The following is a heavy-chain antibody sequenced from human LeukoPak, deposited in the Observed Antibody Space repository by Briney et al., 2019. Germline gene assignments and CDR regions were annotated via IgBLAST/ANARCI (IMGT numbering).Heavy chain of an antibody. CDR2: INPNSGGT. CDR3: ARDSTVGMVVTPHAFDI. J-gene: IGHJ3*02. V-gene: IGHV1-2*06. CDR1: GYTFTGYY. D-gene: IGHD4/OR15-4a*01. Sequence: GASVKVSCKASGYTFTGYYMHWVRQAPGQGLEWMGRINPNSGGTNYAQKFQGRVTMTRDTSISTAYMELSRLRSDDTAVYYCARDSTVGMVVTPHAFDIWGQGTMVTVPS.